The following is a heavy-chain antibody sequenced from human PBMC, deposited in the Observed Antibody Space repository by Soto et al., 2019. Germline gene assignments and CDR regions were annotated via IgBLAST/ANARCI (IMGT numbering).Heavy chain of an antibody. J-gene: IGHJ6*02. D-gene: IGHD4-17*01. Sequence: GGSLRLSCAASGFTFSSYGMHWVRQAPGKGLEWVAVIWYDGSNKYYADSVKGRFTISRDNSKNTLYLQMNSLRAEDTAVYYCARDGRHGDYTYYYYYGMDVWGQGTTVTVSS. V-gene: IGHV3-33*01. CDR1: GFTFSSYG. CDR2: IWYDGSNK. CDR3: ARDGRHGDYTYYYYYGMDV.